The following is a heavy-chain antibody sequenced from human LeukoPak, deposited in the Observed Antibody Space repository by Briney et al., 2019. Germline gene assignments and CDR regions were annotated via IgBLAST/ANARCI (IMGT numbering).Heavy chain of an antibody. CDR2: IYHSGST. D-gene: IGHD3-10*01. J-gene: IGHJ4*02. Sequence: SETLSLTCTVSGYSISSGYYWGWIRQPPGKGLEWIGSIYHSGSTYYNPSLKSRVTISVDTSKNQFSLKLSSVTAADTAVYYCARHPYYYGSGSAAFFDYWGQGTLVTVSS. CDR1: GYSISSGYY. V-gene: IGHV4-38-2*02. CDR3: ARHPYYYGSGSAAFFDY.